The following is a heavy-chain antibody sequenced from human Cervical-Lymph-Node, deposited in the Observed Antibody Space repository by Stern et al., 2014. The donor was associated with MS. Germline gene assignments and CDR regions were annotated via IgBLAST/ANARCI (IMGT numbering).Heavy chain of an antibody. V-gene: IGHV3-23*04. D-gene: IGHD6-19*01. CDR1: GFTFSSYA. CDR3: AKEGILVASFDY. J-gene: IGHJ4*02. CDR2: ISGSGDST. Sequence: EVQLVESGGSLVQPGGSLRLSCAASGFTFSSYAMSWVRQAPGKGLEWVSAISGSGDSTYYADPVKGRFTISRDNSKNTLYLQMNSLRADDTAVYYCAKEGILVASFDYWGQGTLVTVSS.